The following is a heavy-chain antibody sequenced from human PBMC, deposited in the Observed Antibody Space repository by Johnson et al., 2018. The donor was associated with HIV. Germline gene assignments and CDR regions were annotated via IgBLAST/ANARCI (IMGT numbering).Heavy chain of an antibody. CDR1: GFTFSDYY. D-gene: IGHD4-17*01. V-gene: IGHV3-64*01. J-gene: IGHJ3*02. Sequence: MQLVESGGGLVKPGGSLRLSCAASGFTFSDYYMSWIRQAPGKGLEYVSAISSNGGSTYYANSVKGRFTISRDNSKNTLYLQMGSLRAEDMAVYYCARDAVTPIWGQGTMVTVSS. CDR3: ARDAVTPI. CDR2: ISSNGGST.